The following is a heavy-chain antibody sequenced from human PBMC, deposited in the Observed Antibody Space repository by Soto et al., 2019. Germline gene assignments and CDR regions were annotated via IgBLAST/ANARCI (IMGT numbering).Heavy chain of an antibody. D-gene: IGHD1-26*01. CDR1: GYTFTGYY. Sequence: ASVNVSCKASGYTFTGYYMHWVRQAPGQGLEWMGWINPNSGGTNYAQKFQGRVTMTRDTSISTAYMELSRLRSDDTAVYYCARGDKWELFQATRFDYCGQRHLVIASS. V-gene: IGHV1-2*02. CDR3: ARGDKWELFQATRFDY. CDR2: INPNSGGT. J-gene: IGHJ4*02.